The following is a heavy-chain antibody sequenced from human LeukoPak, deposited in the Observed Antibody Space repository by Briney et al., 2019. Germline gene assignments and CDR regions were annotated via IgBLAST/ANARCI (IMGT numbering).Heavy chain of an antibody. CDR2: ISSSSSYM. Sequence: PGGSLRLSCAASGFTFSSYSMNWVRQAPGKGLEWVSSISSSSSYMYYADSVKGRFTISRDNAKNSLYLQMNSLRAEDTAVYYCARGIYPHDAFDIWGQGTMVTVSS. J-gene: IGHJ3*02. CDR3: ARGIYPHDAFDI. V-gene: IGHV3-21*01. CDR1: GFTFSSYS. D-gene: IGHD5/OR15-5a*01.